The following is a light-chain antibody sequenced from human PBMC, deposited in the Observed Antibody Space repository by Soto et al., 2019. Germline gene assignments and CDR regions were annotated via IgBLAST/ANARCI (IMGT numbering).Light chain of an antibody. V-gene: IGKV1-33*01. J-gene: IGKJ4*01. CDR2: DAS. CDR1: HDISKF. Sequence: DFQLTQSPSSLSASLGDRVTITCQASHDISKFLNWYQQRPGKAPNLLIYDASNLQTGVPSRFSGGGFGTHFTLTISSLQPEDVATYYCQLYDSLPLLTFGGGTKVDIK. CDR3: QLYDSLPLLT.